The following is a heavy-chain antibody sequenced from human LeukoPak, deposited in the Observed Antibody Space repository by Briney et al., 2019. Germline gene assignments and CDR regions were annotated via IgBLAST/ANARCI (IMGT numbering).Heavy chain of an antibody. V-gene: IGHV1-46*01. CDR1: GYTFTSYY. CDR2: INPSGGST. CDR3: ARNPNYYDSSGYLARWDFDL. D-gene: IGHD3-22*01. Sequence: ASVKVSCKASGYTFTSYYMHWVRQAPGQGLEWMGIINPSGGSTSYAQKFQGGVTMTRDTSTSTVYMELSSLRSEDTAVYYCARNPNYYDSSGYLARWDFDLWGRGTLVTVSS. J-gene: IGHJ2*01.